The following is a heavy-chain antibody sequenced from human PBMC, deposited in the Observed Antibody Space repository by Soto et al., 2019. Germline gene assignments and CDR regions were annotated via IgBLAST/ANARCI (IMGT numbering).Heavy chain of an antibody. CDR1: GFTFSSYD. D-gene: IGHD5-18*01. CDR2: IGTAGDT. CDR3: ARAPGYSYGYYYFDY. Sequence: GGSLRLSCAASGFTFSSYDMHWVRQATGKGLEWVSAIGTAGDTYYPGSVKGRFTISRENAKNSLYLQMNSLRAEDTAVYYCARAPGYSYGYYYFDYWGQGTLVTVSS. J-gene: IGHJ4*02. V-gene: IGHV3-13*01.